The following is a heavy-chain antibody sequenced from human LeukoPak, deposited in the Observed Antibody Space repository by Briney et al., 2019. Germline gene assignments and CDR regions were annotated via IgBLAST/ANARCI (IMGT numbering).Heavy chain of an antibody. CDR2: ISPSGGST. V-gene: IGHV1-46*01. CDR1: GYTFTGYY. Sequence: ASVKVSCKASGYTFTGYYMHWVRQAPGQGLEWMGVISPSGGSTTYAQKFQGRVTLTRDMSTSTDYLELSSLRSDDTAVYYCAREPLLRHWGQGTLVTVSS. J-gene: IGHJ1*01. D-gene: IGHD1-26*01. CDR3: AREPLLRH.